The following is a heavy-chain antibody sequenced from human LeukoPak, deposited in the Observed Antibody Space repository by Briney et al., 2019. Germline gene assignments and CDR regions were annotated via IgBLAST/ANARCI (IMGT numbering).Heavy chain of an antibody. J-gene: IGHJ4*02. V-gene: IGHV4-39*01. CDR1: GGSISSSSYG. D-gene: IGHD4-17*01. Sequence: SETLSLTCTVSGGSISSSSYGWGWIRQRPGKGLEWIGSIYYSGSTYYNPSLKSRATISVDTSKNQFSLKLSSVTAADTAVYYCARIDYGDFSYDYWGQGTLVTVSS. CDR3: ARIDYGDFSYDY. CDR2: IYYSGST.